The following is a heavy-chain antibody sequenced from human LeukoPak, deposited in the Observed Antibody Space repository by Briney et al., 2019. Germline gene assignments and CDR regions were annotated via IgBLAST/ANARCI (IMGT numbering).Heavy chain of an antibody. J-gene: IGHJ4*02. Sequence: GGSLRLSCAASGFNFSSYWMSWVRQAPGKGLDWVANIKQDGSEKYYVDSVKGRFTISRDNAKNSLYLQMNSLRAEDTAVYYCARDRRGPFDYWGQGTLVTVSS. D-gene: IGHD3-10*01. CDR3: ARDRRGPFDY. V-gene: IGHV3-7*03. CDR2: IKQDGSEK. CDR1: GFNFSSYW.